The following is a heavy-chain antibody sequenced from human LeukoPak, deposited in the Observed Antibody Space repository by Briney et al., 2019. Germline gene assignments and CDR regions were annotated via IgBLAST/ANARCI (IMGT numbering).Heavy chain of an antibody. CDR2: INAGNGNT. Sequence: ASVKVSCKASGYTFTSYAMHWVRQAPGQRLEWMGWINAGNGNTEYSQKFQGRVTITRDTSASTAYMELRSLRFDDTAVYYCARDLAGIVGVTAWFDPWGQGTLVTVSS. D-gene: IGHD1-26*01. J-gene: IGHJ5*02. V-gene: IGHV1-3*01. CDR3: ARDLAGIVGVTAWFDP. CDR1: GYTFTSYA.